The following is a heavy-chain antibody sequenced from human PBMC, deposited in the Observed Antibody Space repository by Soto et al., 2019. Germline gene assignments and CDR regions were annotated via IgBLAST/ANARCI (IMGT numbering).Heavy chain of an antibody. CDR3: ARHYPGHPYFGY. J-gene: IGHJ4*02. D-gene: IGHD7-27*01. Sequence: SETLSLTCTVSGGSISSYYWSWIRQPPGKGLEWIGYIYYSGSTNYNPSLKSRVTISVDTSKNQFSLKLRSVTAAGTAVYYCARHYPGHPYFGYWGQGALVTVSS. CDR2: IYYSGST. CDR1: GGSISSYY. V-gene: IGHV4-59*08.